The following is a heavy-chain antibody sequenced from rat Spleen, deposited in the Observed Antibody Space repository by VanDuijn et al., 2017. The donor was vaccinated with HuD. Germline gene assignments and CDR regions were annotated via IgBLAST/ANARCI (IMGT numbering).Heavy chain of an antibody. CDR1: GFTFSDYY. CDR2: ISYDGSST. V-gene: IGHV5-7*01. J-gene: IGHJ2*01. D-gene: IGHD1-7*01. CDR3: AKVPYYGYYYFDY. Sequence: EVQLVESGGGLVQPGRSLKLSCAASGFTFSDYYMAWVRQAPTKGLEWVATISYDGSSTYYRDSVKGRFTISRDNAKSTLYLQMESLRSEDTATYYCAKVPYYGYYYFDYWGQGVMVTVSS.